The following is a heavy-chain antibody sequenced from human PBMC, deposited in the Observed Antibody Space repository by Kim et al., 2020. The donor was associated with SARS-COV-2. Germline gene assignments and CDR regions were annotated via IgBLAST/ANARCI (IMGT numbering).Heavy chain of an antibody. J-gene: IGHJ3*02. V-gene: IGHV5-51*01. CDR2: IYPGDSDT. CDR1: GYSFTSYW. Sequence: GESLKISCKGSGYSFTSYWIGWVRQMPGKGLEWMGIIYPGDSDTRYSPSFQGQVTISADKSISTAYLQWSSLKASDTAMYYCARLTGVEMATIVGAFDIWGQGTMVTVSS. CDR3: ARLTGVEMATIVGAFDI. D-gene: IGHD5-12*01.